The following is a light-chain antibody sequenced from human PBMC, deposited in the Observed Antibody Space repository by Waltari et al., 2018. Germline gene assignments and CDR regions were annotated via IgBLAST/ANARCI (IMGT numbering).Light chain of an antibody. J-gene: IGLJ1*01. Sequence: QSVLTQPPSASGTPGQRVSISCSGSSSTIATNIVNWDKQVPGTAPKLLSYSNKERRSGVPDRFSGSKSGASAYLAISGRRSGDEADYYCAAWDDSLNGYVFGTATKVTVL. CDR1: SSTIATNI. CDR3: AAWDDSLNGYV. CDR2: SNK. V-gene: IGLV1-44*01.